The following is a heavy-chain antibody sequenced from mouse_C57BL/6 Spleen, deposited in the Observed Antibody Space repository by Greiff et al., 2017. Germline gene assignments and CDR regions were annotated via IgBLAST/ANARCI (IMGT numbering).Heavy chain of an antibody. J-gene: IGHJ2*01. V-gene: IGHV1-82*01. Sequence: QVHVKQSGPELVKPGASVKMSCKASGYAFSSSWMNWVKQRPGKGLEWIGRIDPGDGDTNYNGKFKGKATLTADTSSSTAYMQLSSLTSEDSAVYFCARSTEDYWGQGTTLTVSS. CDR3: ARSTEDY. CDR1: GYAFSSSW. CDR2: IDPGDGDT.